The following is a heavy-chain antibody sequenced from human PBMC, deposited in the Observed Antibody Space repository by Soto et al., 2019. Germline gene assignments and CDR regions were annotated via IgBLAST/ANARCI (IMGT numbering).Heavy chain of an antibody. CDR2: ISYDGSNK. CDR3: ARRGDGYNYPDY. D-gene: IGHD5-12*01. J-gene: IGHJ4*02. CDR1: GFTFSSYG. V-gene: IGHV3-30*03. Sequence: GGSLRLSCAASGFTFSSYGMHWVRQAPGKGLEWVAVISYDGSNKYYADSVKGRFTISRDDSKNTLYLQMNSLRAEDTAVYYCARRGDGYNYPDYWGQGTLVTVSS.